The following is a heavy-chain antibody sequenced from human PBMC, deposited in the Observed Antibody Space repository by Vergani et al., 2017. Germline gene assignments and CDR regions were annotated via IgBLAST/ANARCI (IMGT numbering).Heavy chain of an antibody. J-gene: IGHJ4*02. Sequence: QVQLQESGPRLVKPSETLSLICSVSGYSISSGYFWGWIRQSPGKGLEWLGTIDRTGRTHLSPSLKSRLTISVDTTKNQFSLRLTSATAANTALYYGARHGGSGNFYHLFDSWGQGTLVTVSS. D-gene: IGHD3-10*01. CDR3: ARHGGSGNFYHLFDS. CDR2: IDRTGRT. CDR1: GYSISSGYF. V-gene: IGHV4-38-2*02.